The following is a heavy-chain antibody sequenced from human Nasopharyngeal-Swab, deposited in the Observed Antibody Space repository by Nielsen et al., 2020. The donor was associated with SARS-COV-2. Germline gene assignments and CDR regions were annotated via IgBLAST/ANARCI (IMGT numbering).Heavy chain of an antibody. J-gene: IGHJ4*02. V-gene: IGHV3-23*01. CDR3: AKDVNGYSSSPHFDY. CDR1: GFTFSSYA. D-gene: IGHD6-6*01. CDR2: ISGSTT. Sequence: GGSLRLSCAASGFTFSSYAMSWVRQAPGKGLECVSAISGSTTYYADSVKGRFTISRDNSKNTLYLQMNSLRAEDTAVYCCAKDVNGYSSSPHFDYWGQGTLVTVSS.